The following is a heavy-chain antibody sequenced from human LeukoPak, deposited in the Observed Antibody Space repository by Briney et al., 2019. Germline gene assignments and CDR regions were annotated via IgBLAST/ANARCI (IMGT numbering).Heavy chain of an antibody. CDR3: ARAGFALAPHRGTPFDY. D-gene: IGHD6-6*01. J-gene: IGHJ4*02. CDR1: GGSFSDYY. Sequence: SETLPLTCAVYGGSFSDYYWSWIRQPPGKGLEWIGEINHSGSTNYNPSLKSRVTISVDTSKNQFSLKLSSVTAADTAVYYCARAGFALAPHRGTPFDYWGQGTLLTVSS. CDR2: INHSGST. V-gene: IGHV4-34*01.